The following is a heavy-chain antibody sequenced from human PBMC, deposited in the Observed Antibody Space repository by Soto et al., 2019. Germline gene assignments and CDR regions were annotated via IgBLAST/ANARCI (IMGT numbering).Heavy chain of an antibody. CDR2: IGADGDT. Sequence: EVQLVESGGGLVQTGGSLRLSCEGSGFSFSSYDMHWVRQAAGKRPEWVAAIGADGDTYYSDSVKGRLTISRENTKNSLYLQMNSLRTGDTGVYHCAKARLYYYYGMDVWGQGTMVTVSS. CDR3: AKARLYYYYGMDV. J-gene: IGHJ6*02. CDR1: GFSFSSYD. V-gene: IGHV3-13*01.